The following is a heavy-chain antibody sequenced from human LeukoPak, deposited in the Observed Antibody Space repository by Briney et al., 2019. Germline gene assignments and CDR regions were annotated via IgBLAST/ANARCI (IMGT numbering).Heavy chain of an antibody. CDR2: IWYDGSNK. V-gene: IGHV3-33*01. Sequence: GRSLRLSCAASGFTFSSYGMHWVRQAPGKGLEWVAVIWYDGSNKYYADSVKGRLTISRDNPKNTLYLQMNSLRAEDTAVYYCARVGGSYYPLEYYFDYWGQGTLVTVSS. J-gene: IGHJ4*02. D-gene: IGHD1-26*01. CDR1: GFTFSSYG. CDR3: ARVGGSYYPLEYYFDY.